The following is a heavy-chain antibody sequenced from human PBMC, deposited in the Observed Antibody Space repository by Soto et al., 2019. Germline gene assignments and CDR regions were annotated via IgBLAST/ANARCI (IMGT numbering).Heavy chain of an antibody. Sequence: SETLSLTCTVSGGSISSYYWSWIRQPPGKGLEWIGYIYYSGSTNYNPSLKSRVTISVDTSKNQFSLKLSSVTAADTAVYYCARHYKQWLADYWGQGTLVTVSS. CDR1: GGSISSYY. V-gene: IGHV4-59*08. CDR3: ARHYKQWLADY. J-gene: IGHJ4*02. CDR2: IYYSGST. D-gene: IGHD6-19*01.